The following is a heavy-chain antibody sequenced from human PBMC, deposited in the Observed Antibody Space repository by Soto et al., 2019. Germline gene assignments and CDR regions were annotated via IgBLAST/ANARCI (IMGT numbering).Heavy chain of an antibody. CDR1: GFTFSSYA. J-gene: IGHJ4*02. CDR3: AKVGSGWLLEYYFDY. V-gene: IGHV3-23*01. D-gene: IGHD6-19*01. CDR2: ISGSGGST. Sequence: GGSLRLSCAASGFTFSSYAMSWVRQAPGKGLEWVSAISGSGGSTYYADSVKGRFTISRDNSKDTLYLQMNSLRAEDTAVYYCAKVGSGWLLEYYFDYWGQGTLVTVSS.